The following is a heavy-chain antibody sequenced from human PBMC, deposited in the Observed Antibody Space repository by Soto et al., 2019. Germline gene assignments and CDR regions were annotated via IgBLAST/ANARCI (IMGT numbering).Heavy chain of an antibody. V-gene: IGHV4-59*08. CDR1: GGSISSYH. CDR3: ARQGFGALHGLVDV. CDR2: VHYSWGS. Sequence: SETLSLTCTVSGGSISSYHWSWIRQTPGKGLEWIGYVHYSWGSNYNPSLKSRVAISLDTSKSQFSLKLTSVTATDTAVYYCARQGFGALHGLVDVRGQGTTVTVSS. D-gene: IGHD3-10*01. J-gene: IGHJ6*02.